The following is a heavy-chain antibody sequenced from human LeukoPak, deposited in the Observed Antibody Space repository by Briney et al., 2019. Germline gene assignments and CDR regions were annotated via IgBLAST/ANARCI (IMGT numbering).Heavy chain of an antibody. CDR3: ARGSRYGSDSFDY. V-gene: IGHV4-34*01. D-gene: IGHD3-10*01. CDR1: GGSFSGYY. J-gene: IGHJ4*02. Sequence: PSETLSLTCAVYGGSFSGYYWSWIRQPPGKGLEWIGEINHSGSNNYNPSLKSRGTMSVDTSKNQFSLKLSSVTAADTAVYYCARGSRYGSDSFDYWGQGTLVTVSS. CDR2: INHSGSN.